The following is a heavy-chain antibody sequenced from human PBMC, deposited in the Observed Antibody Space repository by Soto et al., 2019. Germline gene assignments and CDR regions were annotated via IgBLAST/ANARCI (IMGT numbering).Heavy chain of an antibody. D-gene: IGHD3-3*01. J-gene: IGHJ4*02. Sequence: QITLKESGPTVVKPTETLTLTCTFSGFSLTTRGVGVGWVRQSPGKAPEWLAPIYWDDDKRYSTSLKSRLTITTDTSKNQVVLTMANVDPADTATYYCAHRVLRTVFGLVTTTAIYFDFWGQGTPVVVSS. CDR2: IYWDDDK. CDR3: AHRVLRTVFGLVTTTAIYFDF. CDR1: GFSLTTRGVG. V-gene: IGHV2-5*02.